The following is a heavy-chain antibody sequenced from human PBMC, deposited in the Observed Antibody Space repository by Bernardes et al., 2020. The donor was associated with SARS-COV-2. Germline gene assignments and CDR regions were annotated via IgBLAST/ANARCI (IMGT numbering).Heavy chain of an antibody. CDR2: INHSGST. D-gene: IGHD4-17*01. CDR1: GGSFSGYY. V-gene: IGHV4-34*01. CDR3: ARGRRPKTTGGPPNYYYYGMDV. Sequence: SETLSLTCAVYGGSFSGYYWSWIRQPPGKWLEWIGEINHSGSTNYNPSLKSRVTISVDTSKNQFSLKLSSVTAADTAVYYCARGRRPKTTGGPPNYYYYGMDVWGQGTTVTVSS. J-gene: IGHJ6*02.